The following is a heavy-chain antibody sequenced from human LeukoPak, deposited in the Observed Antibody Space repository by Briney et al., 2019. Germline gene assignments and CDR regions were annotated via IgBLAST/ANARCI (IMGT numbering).Heavy chain of an antibody. V-gene: IGHV4-31*02. Sequence: LRLSCAASGFTFSSYAMSWVRQHPGKGLEWIGCIYDSRFTYYNSSLQSRVSISVDSSENQLSLKLSSVTAADTAVYYCAGGFDSSKMAYWGQGILVTVSS. CDR1: GFTFSSYA. CDR3: AGGFDSSKMAY. J-gene: IGHJ4*02. D-gene: IGHD6-13*01. CDR2: IYDSRFT.